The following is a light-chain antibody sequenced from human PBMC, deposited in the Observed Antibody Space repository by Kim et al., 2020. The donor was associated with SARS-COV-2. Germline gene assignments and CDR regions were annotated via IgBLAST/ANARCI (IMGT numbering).Light chain of an antibody. CDR3: CSYAGSSTSVV. J-gene: IGLJ2*01. CDR1: SRGVGSYNL. V-gene: IGLV2-23*02. CDR2: EVS. Sequence: QSSTLSGTGTSRGVGSYNLVSWYQQHPGKAPKLMIYEVSKRPSGVSNRFSGSKSGNTAALTISGLQAEDEADYYCCSYAGSSTSVVFGGGTHLTVL.